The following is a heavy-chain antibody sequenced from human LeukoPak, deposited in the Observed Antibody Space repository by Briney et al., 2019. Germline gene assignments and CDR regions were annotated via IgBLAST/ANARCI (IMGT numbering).Heavy chain of an antibody. J-gene: IGHJ5*02. V-gene: IGHV4-39*01. CDR2: IYYSGST. CDR1: GGSICGSSYY. Sequence: SETLSLTCTVSGGSICGSSYYWGWIRQPPGKGLEWIGSIYYSGSTYYNPSLKSRVTISVDTSKNQFSLKLSSVTAADTAVYYCARSGKYGDYESWFDPWGQGTLVTVSS. CDR3: ARSGKYGDYESWFDP. D-gene: IGHD4-17*01.